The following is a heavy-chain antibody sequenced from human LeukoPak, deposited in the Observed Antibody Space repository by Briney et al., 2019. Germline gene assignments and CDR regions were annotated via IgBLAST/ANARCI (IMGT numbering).Heavy chain of an antibody. Sequence: GGSLRLSCGASGFSFSNYGMHWVRQTPGKGLEWVASISSYGSDEYYADSVKGRFTISRDNSKKTLHLQMNGLRAEDTAVYYCAKDGVSELIADYWGQGTLVTVSS. D-gene: IGHD2/OR15-2a*01. CDR2: ISSYGSDE. J-gene: IGHJ4*02. V-gene: IGHV3-30*18. CDR1: GFSFSNYG. CDR3: AKDGVSELIADY.